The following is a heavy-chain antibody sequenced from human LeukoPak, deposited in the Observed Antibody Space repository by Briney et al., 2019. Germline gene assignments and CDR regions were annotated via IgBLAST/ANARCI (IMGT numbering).Heavy chain of an antibody. D-gene: IGHD3-16*02. Sequence: ASVKVSCKVSGYTLTELSMHWVRQAPGKGLEWMGGFGPEDGETIYAQKFQGRVTMIEDTSTDTAYMELSSLRSEDTAVYYCATEVAFGGVIAHDAFDIWGQGTMVTVSS. CDR1: GYTLTELS. J-gene: IGHJ3*02. CDR3: ATEVAFGGVIAHDAFDI. V-gene: IGHV1-24*01. CDR2: FGPEDGET.